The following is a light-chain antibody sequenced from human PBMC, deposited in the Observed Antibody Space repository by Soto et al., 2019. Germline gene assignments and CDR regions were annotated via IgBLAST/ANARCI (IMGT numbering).Light chain of an antibody. J-gene: IGKJ4*01. Sequence: EIVLTQSPATLSLSPGERATLSCRASQSVSSYLAWYQQKPGQAPRLLIYDSSNRATGIPARFSGSGSGTDFSLIISSLEPEDFAVYYCQQRSSWPLTFGGGTKVDIK. CDR2: DSS. V-gene: IGKV3-11*01. CDR3: QQRSSWPLT. CDR1: QSVSSY.